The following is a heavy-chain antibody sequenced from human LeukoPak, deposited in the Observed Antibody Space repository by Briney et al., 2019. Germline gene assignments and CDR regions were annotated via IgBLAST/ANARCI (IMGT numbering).Heavy chain of an antibody. CDR1: GYTFTGYY. CDR2: INPSGGST. Sequence: ASVKVSCKASGYTFTGYYMHWVRQAPGQGLEWMGIINPSGGSTSYAQKFQGRVIMTTDTSTSTAYMELRSLRSDDTAIYYCARGGSGSSTWFDPWGQGTLVTVSS. D-gene: IGHD2-15*01. J-gene: IGHJ5*02. CDR3: ARGGSGSSTWFDP. V-gene: IGHV1-46*01.